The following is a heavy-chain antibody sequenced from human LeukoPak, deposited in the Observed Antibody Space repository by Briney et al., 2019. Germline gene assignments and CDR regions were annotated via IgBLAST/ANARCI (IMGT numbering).Heavy chain of an antibody. CDR3: AREGVWSDVHLVGV. Sequence: SETLSLTCTVSGGSISSGDYYWSWIRQPPGKGLEWIGYIYYSGSTYYNPSLKSRVTISVDTSKNQFSLKLSSVTAADTAVYYCAREGVWSDVHLVGVWGQGTLVTVSS. D-gene: IGHD1-1*01. J-gene: IGHJ4*02. CDR2: IYYSGST. V-gene: IGHV4-30-4*08. CDR1: GGSISSGDYY.